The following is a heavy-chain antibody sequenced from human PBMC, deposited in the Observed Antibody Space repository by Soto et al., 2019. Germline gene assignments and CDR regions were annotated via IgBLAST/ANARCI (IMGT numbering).Heavy chain of an antibody. V-gene: IGHV4-34*01. CDR3: ARRKGGYNRQHKNYFDY. J-gene: IGHJ4*02. CDR2: SNHSGST. CDR1: GGSFSGYF. Sequence: QVQLQQWGAGLLKPSETLSLTCAVFGGSFSGYFWSWIRQPPGKGLEWIGESNHSGSTNYNPSLKSRVTISMDTSKNQFALTLRSVTATDTAVYYCARRKGGYNRQHKNYFDYWAQGTLGTVSS. D-gene: IGHD5-12*01.